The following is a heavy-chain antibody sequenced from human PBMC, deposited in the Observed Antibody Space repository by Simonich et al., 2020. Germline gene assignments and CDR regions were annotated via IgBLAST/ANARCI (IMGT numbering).Heavy chain of an antibody. V-gene: IGHV1-69*06. D-gene: IGHD2-15*01. CDR1: GGTFSSYA. Sequence: QVQLVQSGAEVKKPGSSVKVSCKASGGTFSSYAISWVRQAPGKGLEWRGGITPTPGKENNEQKFQGRVTITADKSTSTAYMELRSLRSEDTAVYYCARGGLADRRIVYYYYMDVWGKGTTVTVSS. CDR2: ITPTPGKE. J-gene: IGHJ6*03. CDR3: ARGGLADRRIVYYYYMDV.